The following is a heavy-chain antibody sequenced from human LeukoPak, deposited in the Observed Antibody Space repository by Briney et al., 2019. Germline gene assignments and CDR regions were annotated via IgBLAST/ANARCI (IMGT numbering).Heavy chain of an antibody. CDR3: ARAGQGYCTSASCYLSLDY. CDR1: GGSISSSNW. D-gene: IGHD2-2*01. Sequence: SGTLSLTCAVSGGSISSSNWWSWVRQPPGKGLEWIGEIYHSGSTNYNPSLKSRVTISVDKSKNQFSLNLNSVTAADTAVYYCARAGQGYCTSASCYLSLDYWGQGTLVTVSS. CDR2: IYHSGST. J-gene: IGHJ4*02. V-gene: IGHV4-4*02.